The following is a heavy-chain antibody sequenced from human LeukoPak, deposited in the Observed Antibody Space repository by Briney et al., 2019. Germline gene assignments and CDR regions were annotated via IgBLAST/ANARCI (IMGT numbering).Heavy chain of an antibody. J-gene: IGHJ4*02. CDR2: ISWNSGGI. CDR1: GFTFDDYA. Sequence: PSRSLRLSCAASGFTFDDYAMHGVRQAPGKDLEWVSGISWNSGGICYADSVKGRFTISRDNAKNSLYLQMNSLRAEDTAVYYCARDRSPAYYFDYWGQGTLVTVSS. CDR3: ARDRSPAYYFDY. V-gene: IGHV3-9*01.